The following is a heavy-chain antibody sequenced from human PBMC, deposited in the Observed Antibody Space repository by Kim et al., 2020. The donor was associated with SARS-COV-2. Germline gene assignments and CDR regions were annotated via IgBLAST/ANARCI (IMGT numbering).Heavy chain of an antibody. V-gene: IGHV3-21*01. D-gene: IGHD3-10*01. CDR1: GFTFSSYS. CDR2: ISSSSSYI. Sequence: GGSLRLSCAASGFTFSSYSMNWVRQAPGKGLEWVSSISSSSSYIYYADSVKGRFTISRDNAKNSLYLQMNSLRAEDTAVYYCARDRAWSDYYGSGSIPYYYYGMDVWGQGTTVTVSS. CDR3: ARDRAWSDYYGSGSIPYYYYGMDV. J-gene: IGHJ6*02.